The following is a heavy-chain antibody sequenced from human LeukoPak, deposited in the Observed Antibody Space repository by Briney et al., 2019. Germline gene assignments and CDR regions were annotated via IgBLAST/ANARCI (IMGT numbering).Heavy chain of an antibody. CDR3: ARGWELLSDAFDI. CDR1: GLTFSSYE. J-gene: IGHJ3*02. D-gene: IGHD1-26*01. Sequence: GGSLRLSCAASGLTFSSYEMNWVRQAPGKGLEWVSYISNSGSTIYYADSVKGRFTISRDNAKNSLYLQMNSLRAEDTAVYYCARGWELLSDAFDIWGQGTMVTVSS. V-gene: IGHV3-48*03. CDR2: ISNSGSTI.